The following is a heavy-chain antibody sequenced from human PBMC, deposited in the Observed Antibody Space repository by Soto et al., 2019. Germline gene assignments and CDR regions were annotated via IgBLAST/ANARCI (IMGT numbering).Heavy chain of an antibody. Sequence: QVQLQESGPGLVKPSQTLSLTCTVSGGSISSGGYYWSWIRQQPGKGLEWIGYIYYSGSTYYSPSLQSRXXIXAXXSTHQFSLKLTSVTAADTAVYYCAKAGSFHSVGPSWGQGTLVTVSS. CDR1: GGSISSGGYY. CDR3: AKAGSFHSVGPS. D-gene: IGHD3-10*01. J-gene: IGHJ5*02. CDR2: IYYSGST. V-gene: IGHV4-31*03.